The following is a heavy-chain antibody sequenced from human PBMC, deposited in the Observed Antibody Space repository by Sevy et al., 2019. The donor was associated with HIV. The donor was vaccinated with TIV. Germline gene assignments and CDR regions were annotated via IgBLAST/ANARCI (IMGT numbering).Heavy chain of an antibody. D-gene: IGHD3-22*01. J-gene: IGHJ4*02. CDR3: ARQPYYYDSSGYTYYFDY. CDR2: INHSGST. CDR1: GGSFSGYY. V-gene: IGHV4-34*01. Sequence: SETLSLTCAVYGGSFSGYYWSWIRQPPGKGLEWIGEINHSGSTNYNPSLKSRVTISVDTSKNQFSLKLSSVTAADTAVYYCARQPYYYDSSGYTYYFDYWGQGTLVTVSS.